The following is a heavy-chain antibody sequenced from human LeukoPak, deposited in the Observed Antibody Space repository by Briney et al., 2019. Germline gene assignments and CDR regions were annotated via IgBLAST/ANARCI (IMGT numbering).Heavy chain of an antibody. CDR2: IYYSGST. D-gene: IGHD4-11*01. V-gene: IGHV4-39*01. Sequence: SETLSLTCTVSGGSISSSSYYWGWIRQPPGKGLEWIGNIYYSGSTYYNPSLKSRVTISVDTSKNQFSLKLSSVNAADTAVYFCARGRVSSSTWYSTYYYFFYMDFWGKGTTVTVSS. CDR3: ARGRVSSSTWYSTYYYFFYMDF. CDR1: GGSISSSSYY. J-gene: IGHJ6*03.